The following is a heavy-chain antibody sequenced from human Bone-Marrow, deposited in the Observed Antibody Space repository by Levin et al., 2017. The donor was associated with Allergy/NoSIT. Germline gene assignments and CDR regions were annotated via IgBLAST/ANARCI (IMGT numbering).Heavy chain of an antibody. CDR1: GYTLTELS. Sequence: ASVKVSCKVSGYTLTELSMHWVRQAPGKGLEWMGGFDPEDGETIYAQKFQGRVTMTEDTSTDTAYMELSSLRSEDTAVYYCATWWPAGADPGRYYFDYWGQGTLVTVSS. J-gene: IGHJ4*02. CDR3: ATWWPAGADPGRYYFDY. D-gene: IGHD2-15*01. V-gene: IGHV1-24*01. CDR2: FDPEDGET.